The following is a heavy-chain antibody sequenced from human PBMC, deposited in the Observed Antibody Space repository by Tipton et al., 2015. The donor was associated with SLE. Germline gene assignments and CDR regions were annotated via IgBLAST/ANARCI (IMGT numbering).Heavy chain of an antibody. CDR3: ASPTYYYDSSGYHAFDI. D-gene: IGHD3-22*01. J-gene: IGHJ3*02. V-gene: IGHV4-59*08. CDR2: IYYSGST. Sequence: TLSLTCSVSGGSINAYYWSWIRQPPGKGLEWIGYIYYSGSTNYNPSLKSRVTISVDTSKNQFSLKLSSVTAADTAVYYCASPTYYYDSSGYHAFDIWGQGTMVTGSS. CDR1: GGSINAYY.